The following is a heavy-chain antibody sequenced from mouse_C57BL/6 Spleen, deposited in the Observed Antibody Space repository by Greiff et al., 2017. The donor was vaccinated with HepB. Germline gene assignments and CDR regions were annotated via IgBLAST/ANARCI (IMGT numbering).Heavy chain of an antibody. CDR3: AREDSFDAMDY. CDR1: GFTFSSYA. V-gene: IGHV5-4*01. Sequence: EVKLVESGGGLVKPGGSLKLSCAASGFTFSSYAMSWVRQTPEKRLEWVATISDGGSYTYYPDNVKGRFTISRDNAKNNLYLQMSHLKSEDTAMYYCAREDSFDAMDYWGQGTSVTVSS. J-gene: IGHJ4*01. CDR2: ISDGGSYT.